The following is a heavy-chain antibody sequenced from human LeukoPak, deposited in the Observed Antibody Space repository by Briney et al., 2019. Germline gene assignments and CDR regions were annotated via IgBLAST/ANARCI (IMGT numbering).Heavy chain of an antibody. V-gene: IGHV3-48*03. CDR2: ISYSGRTI. Sequence: GGSLRLSCAASGFIFSTYEMNWVRQAPGKGLEWLSYISYSGRTIYYADSVRGRFTISRDNSKSTLSLQMNSLRAEDTAIYYCATYRQVLLPFESWGQGTLVTVSS. CDR3: ATYRQVLLPFES. D-gene: IGHD2-8*02. J-gene: IGHJ4*02. CDR1: GFIFSTYE.